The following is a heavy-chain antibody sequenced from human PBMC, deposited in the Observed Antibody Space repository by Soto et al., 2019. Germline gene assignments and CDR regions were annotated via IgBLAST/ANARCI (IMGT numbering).Heavy chain of an antibody. J-gene: IGHJ6*02. D-gene: IGHD3-10*01. Sequence: GSLRLSCAASGFTFGSYWMHWVRQAPGKGLVWVSRINSDGSSTSYADSVKGRFTISRDNAKNTLYLQMNSLRAEDTAVYYCARGELLWFGESTDYYYYGMDVWGQGTTVTVSS. V-gene: IGHV3-74*01. CDR3: ARGELLWFGESTDYYYYGMDV. CDR2: INSDGSST. CDR1: GFTFGSYW.